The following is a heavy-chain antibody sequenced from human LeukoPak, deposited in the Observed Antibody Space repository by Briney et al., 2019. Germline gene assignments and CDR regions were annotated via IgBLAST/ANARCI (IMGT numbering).Heavy chain of an antibody. D-gene: IGHD1-26*01. J-gene: IGHJ4*02. CDR3: GASYHRGSYYFDY. Sequence: SETLSLTCAVSGVSISSGGYSWSWIRQPPGKGLEWIGYIYYSGSTYYNPSLKSRVTISVDTSKNQFSLKLSSVTAADTAVYYCGASYHRGSYYFDYWGQGTLVTVSS. V-gene: IGHV4-30-4*07. CDR1: GVSISSGGYS. CDR2: IYYSGST.